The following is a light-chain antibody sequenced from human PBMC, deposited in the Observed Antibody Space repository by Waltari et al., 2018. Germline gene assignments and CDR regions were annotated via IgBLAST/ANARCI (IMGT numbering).Light chain of an antibody. J-gene: IGKJ4*01. CDR2: DAS. CDR3: QQRRNWPLT. Sequence: EIVLTPSPAILSFSPGERATLSCRASQSVGTYLAWYQHRPGQSPRLLIYDASYRATGIPARFSGSGSETDFTLTISSLQPEDFAVYYCQQRRNWPLTFGGGTRVQI. V-gene: IGKV3-11*01. CDR1: QSVGTY.